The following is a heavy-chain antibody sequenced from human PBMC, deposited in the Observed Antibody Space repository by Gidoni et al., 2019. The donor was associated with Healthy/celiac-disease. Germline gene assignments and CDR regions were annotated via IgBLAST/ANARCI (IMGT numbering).Heavy chain of an antibody. D-gene: IGHD2-2*02. CDR2: ISGSGGST. CDR3: AKAEHCSSTSCYTPPY. Sequence: EVQLLESGGGLVQPGGSLRLSCAASGFTFRRYAMSWVRQAPGKGLEWVSAISGSGGSTYYADSVKGRFTISRDNSKNTLYLQMNSLRAEDTAVYYCAKAEHCSSTSCYTPPYWGQGTLVTVSS. CDR1: GFTFRRYA. J-gene: IGHJ4*02. V-gene: IGHV3-23*01.